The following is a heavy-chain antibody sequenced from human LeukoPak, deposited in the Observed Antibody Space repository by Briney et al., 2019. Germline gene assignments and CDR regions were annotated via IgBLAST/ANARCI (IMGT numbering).Heavy chain of an antibody. V-gene: IGHV1-46*01. CDR3: ARVEPTDFWSGYYTPVGYMDV. CDR2: INPNGDLT. Sequence: ASVKVSCKASGYTFTGYYMHWVRQAPGQGLEWLGIINPNGDLTNYAQTFQGRVTMTRDTSTTTLYMELSSLRSEDTAVYYCARVEPTDFWSGYYTPVGYMDVWGKGTTVTVSS. J-gene: IGHJ6*03. D-gene: IGHD3-3*01. CDR1: GYTFTGYY.